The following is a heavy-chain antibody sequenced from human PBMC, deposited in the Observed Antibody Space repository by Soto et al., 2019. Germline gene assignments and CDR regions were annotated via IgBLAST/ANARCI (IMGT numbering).Heavy chain of an antibody. CDR2: ISSDGTKE. D-gene: IGHD3-10*01. V-gene: IGHV3-30*18. CDR3: AKGGAYGSGSSYYYYYYGMDV. Sequence: GGSLRLSCAASGFIFSGYGMHWVRQAPGKGLEWVATISSDGTKEYYADYLKGQFTISKDNSKNTVYLQMDNVKTEDTAVYYCAKGGAYGSGSSYYYYYYGMDVWGQGTTVTVSS. J-gene: IGHJ6*02. CDR1: GFIFSGYG.